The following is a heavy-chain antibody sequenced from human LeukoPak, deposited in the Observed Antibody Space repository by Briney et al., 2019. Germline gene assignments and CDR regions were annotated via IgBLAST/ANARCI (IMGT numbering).Heavy chain of an antibody. Sequence: GGSLRLSCAASGFTLSSNWMSWVRQAPGKGLEWVANIKQDGSDKYYVGSVKGRFTISRDNAKNSLYLQMNSLRGEDSALYYCARERRGGDAFDLWGQGTMVTVSS. V-gene: IGHV3-7*01. CDR1: GFTLSSNW. CDR2: IKQDGSDK. CDR3: ARERRGGDAFDL. J-gene: IGHJ3*01. D-gene: IGHD3-10*01.